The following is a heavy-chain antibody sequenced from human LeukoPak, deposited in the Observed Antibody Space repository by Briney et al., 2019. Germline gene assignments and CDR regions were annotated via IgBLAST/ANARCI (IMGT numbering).Heavy chain of an antibody. Sequence: SKTLSLTCTVYGGSISSYYWSWIRQPPGKGLEWIGYIYYSGSTNYNPSLKSRVTISVDTSKNQFSLKLSSVTAADTAVYYCARTDLQGAFDIWGQGTMVTVSS. CDR3: ARTDLQGAFDI. CDR2: IYYSGST. V-gene: IGHV4-59*01. CDR1: GGSISSYY. J-gene: IGHJ3*02.